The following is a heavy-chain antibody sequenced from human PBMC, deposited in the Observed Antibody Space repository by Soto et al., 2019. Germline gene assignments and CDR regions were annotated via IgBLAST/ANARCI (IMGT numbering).Heavy chain of an antibody. CDR1: GDSIRSSNYY. CDR3: ARRVVTIFGVVSSPWFDP. Sequence: SETLSLTCTVSGDSIRSSNYYWGWIRQPPGKGLEWIGSISYSGSTFYNQSLKSRVTISVDSSKNQFSLKLSSVTAADTAVYHCARRVVTIFGVVSSPWFDPWGQGTLVTVSS. J-gene: IGHJ5*02. CDR2: ISYSGST. V-gene: IGHV4-39*01. D-gene: IGHD3-3*01.